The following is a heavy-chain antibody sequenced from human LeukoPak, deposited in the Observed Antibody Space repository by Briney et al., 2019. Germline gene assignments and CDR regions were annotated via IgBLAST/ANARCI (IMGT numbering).Heavy chain of an antibody. V-gene: IGHV4-34*01. CDR2: SNHSGST. J-gene: IGHJ4*02. D-gene: IGHD3-3*02. Sequence: PSETLSLTCGVYGGSFSAYYWSWIRQPPGKGLEWIGESNHSGSTTYNPSLKSRVTISVDTSKNQFSLKLSSVTAADTAVYYCARGGDSKHLVNWGQGTLVTVSS. CDR1: GGSFSAYY. CDR3: ARGGDSKHLVN.